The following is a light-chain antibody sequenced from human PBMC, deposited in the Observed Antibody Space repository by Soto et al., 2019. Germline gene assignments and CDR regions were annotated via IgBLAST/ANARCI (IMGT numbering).Light chain of an antibody. CDR3: SSYTASSTLLYV. CDR1: SSDVGVYNY. Sequence: QSVLTQPASVSGSPGQSITISCTGTSSDVGVYNYVSWYQQHPGKAPNLMIYEVSHRPSGISNRFSGSKSGSTASLTISGLQAEDEADYYCSSYTASSTLLYVFGTGTKVTVL. J-gene: IGLJ1*01. V-gene: IGLV2-14*01. CDR2: EVS.